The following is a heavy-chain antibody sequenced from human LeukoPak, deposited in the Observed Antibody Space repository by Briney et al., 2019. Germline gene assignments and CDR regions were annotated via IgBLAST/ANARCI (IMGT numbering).Heavy chain of an antibody. Sequence: GGSLRLSCAASGFTFSSYAMSWVRQAPGKGLEWVSTISNNNGNTYYADSVKGRFTISRDNSKDTLYLQMNSLTAEDTAIYYCAKATGTLGNWGQGTLVTVSS. J-gene: IGHJ4*02. V-gene: IGHV3-23*01. D-gene: IGHD1-1*01. CDR3: AKATGTLGN. CDR2: ISNNNGNT. CDR1: GFTFSSYA.